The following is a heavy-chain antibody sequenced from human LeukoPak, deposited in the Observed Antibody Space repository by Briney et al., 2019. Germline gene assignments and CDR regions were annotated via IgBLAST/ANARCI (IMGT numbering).Heavy chain of an antibody. CDR1: GYTFTGNY. CDR2: INPNIGGT. J-gene: IGHJ6*03. Sequence: ASVKCPCKASGYTFTGNYMHWVRQAPGQGLEWMGWINPNIGGTNYAQKFQGSVTMTRDTSISTAYMELSRLRSDDTAVYYCARGGPYMDVWGKGTTVTVSS. CDR3: ARGGPYMDV. V-gene: IGHV1-2*02.